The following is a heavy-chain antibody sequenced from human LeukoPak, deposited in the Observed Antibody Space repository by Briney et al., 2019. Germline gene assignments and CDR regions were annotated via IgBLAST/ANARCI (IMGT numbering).Heavy chain of an antibody. V-gene: IGHV3-30*02. CDR3: ARREDIVVVPAAIQKAP. Sequence: SGGSLRLSCAASGFTFSSYGMHWVRQAPGKGLEWVAFIRYDGSNKYYADSVKGRFTISRDNSKNTLYLQMNSLRAEDTAVYYCARREDIVVVPAAIQKAPWGQGTLVTVSS. D-gene: IGHD2-2*02. CDR1: GFTFSSYG. CDR2: IRYDGSNK. J-gene: IGHJ5*02.